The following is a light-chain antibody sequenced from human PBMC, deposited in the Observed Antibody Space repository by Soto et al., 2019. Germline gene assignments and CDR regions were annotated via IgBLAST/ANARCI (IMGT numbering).Light chain of an antibody. CDR2: DAS. CDR3: QQRGTWPQT. Sequence: DIVLTQSPATLSLSPGERATLSCRASQSVSKYLAWYQQKPGQAPRLLIYDASKRATGIPARFSGSGSGTNFTLTISSLEPEDLAVYYCQQRGTWPQTFGQGTKVDIK. J-gene: IGKJ1*01. V-gene: IGKV3-11*01. CDR1: QSVSKY.